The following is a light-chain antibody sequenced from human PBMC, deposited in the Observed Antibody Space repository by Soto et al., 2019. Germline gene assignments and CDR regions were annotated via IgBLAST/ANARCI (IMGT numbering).Light chain of an antibody. Sequence: IVLTQSPGTLSLSAWESATLSCQAGQRVISLYLAWYQQKPGQAPRLLIYAASTRATGIPDRFSGSGSGTDFTLTISRLEPEDFAVYYCQQYGSSPCTFGQGTRLEIK. CDR2: AAS. V-gene: IGKV3-20*01. CDR1: QRVISLY. CDR3: QQYGSSPCT. J-gene: IGKJ5*01.